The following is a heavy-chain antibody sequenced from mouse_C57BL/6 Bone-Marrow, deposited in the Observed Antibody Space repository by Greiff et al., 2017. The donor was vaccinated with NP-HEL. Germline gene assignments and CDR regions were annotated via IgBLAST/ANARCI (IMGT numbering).Heavy chain of an antibody. CDR3: ARVSNYGSTSAWFAY. J-gene: IGHJ3*01. D-gene: IGHD1-1*01. CDR2: ISDGGSYT. CDR1: GFTFSSYA. V-gene: IGHV5-4*03. Sequence: EVKLVESGGGLVKPGGSLKLSCAASGFTFSSYAMSWVRQTPEKRLEWVATISDGGSYTYYPDNVQGRFTISRDNAKNTLYLQMSHLKSEDTAMYYCARVSNYGSTSAWFAYWGQGTLVTVSA.